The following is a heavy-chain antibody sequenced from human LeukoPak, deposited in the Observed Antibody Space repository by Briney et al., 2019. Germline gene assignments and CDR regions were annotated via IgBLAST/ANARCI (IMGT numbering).Heavy chain of an antibody. Sequence: PVGSLRLSCAASAFASSIYSMNWVRQAPGKGLEWVSYISSSSSTIYYADSVKGRFTISRDNAKNSLYLQMNSLRAENTAVYCCAVASSGRGFYYCGERDLVTVSS. CDR2: ISSSSSTI. V-gene: IGHV3-48*01. CDR1: AFASSIYS. J-gene: IGHJ4*02. D-gene: IGHD6-19*01. CDR3: AVASSGRGFYY.